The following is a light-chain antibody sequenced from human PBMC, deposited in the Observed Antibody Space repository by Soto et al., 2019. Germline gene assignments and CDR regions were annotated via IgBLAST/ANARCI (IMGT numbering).Light chain of an antibody. Sequence: EIVLTQSPATLSLSPGERATLFCRAGQSVGNHSAWYQQKPGQAPRLLMYDPYNRATGIPARFSGSGSGTDFTLTISSLEPEDSAVYYCQQHHIWLTFGGGTKVEI. CDR3: QQHHIWLT. J-gene: IGKJ4*01. V-gene: IGKV3-11*01. CDR1: QSVGNH. CDR2: DPY.